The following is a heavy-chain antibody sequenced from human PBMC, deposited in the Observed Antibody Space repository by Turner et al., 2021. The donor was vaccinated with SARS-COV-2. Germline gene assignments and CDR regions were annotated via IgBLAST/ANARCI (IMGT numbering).Heavy chain of an antibody. CDR3: AKDLDYVWGSYRSTEYFQH. D-gene: IGHD3-16*02. CDR2: ISGSGGST. Sequence: EVQLLASWGGLVQPGGSLRLSCAASGFTFSSYAMSWVRQAPGKVLEWVSVISGSGGSTYYADSVKGRFTISRDNSKNTLYLQMNSLRAEDTAVYYCAKDLDYVWGSYRSTEYFQHWGQGTLVTVSS. V-gene: IGHV3-23*01. CDR1: GFTFSSYA. J-gene: IGHJ1*01.